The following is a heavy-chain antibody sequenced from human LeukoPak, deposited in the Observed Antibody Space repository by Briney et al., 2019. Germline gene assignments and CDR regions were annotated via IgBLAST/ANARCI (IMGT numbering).Heavy chain of an antibody. J-gene: IGHJ6*03. Sequence: GGSLRLSCAAPGFTFSSYAMSWVRQAPGKGLKWVSTINDNGAGTYCADSVKGRFTISRDNSKNTLFLQMNSLRSDDTAVYFCAKGSIPAAITYYMDVWGKGTTVTVSS. D-gene: IGHD2-2*01. V-gene: IGHV3-23*01. CDR3: AKGSIPAAITYYMDV. CDR1: GFTFSSYA. CDR2: INDNGAGT.